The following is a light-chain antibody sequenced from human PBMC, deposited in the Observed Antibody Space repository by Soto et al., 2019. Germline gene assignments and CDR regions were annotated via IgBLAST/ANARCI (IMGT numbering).Light chain of an antibody. Sequence: DIQMTQSPSSLSASVGDRVTITCRASQSISSYLNWYPQKPGKAPKLLIYAASSLRRGVPSRFSGSGSGTDFNLTISSLQPEDFETIYRQQIYSTPPCSVGQGIKLEFK. V-gene: IGKV1-39*01. CDR3: QQIYSTPPCS. CDR2: AAS. J-gene: IGKJ2*04. CDR1: QSISSY.